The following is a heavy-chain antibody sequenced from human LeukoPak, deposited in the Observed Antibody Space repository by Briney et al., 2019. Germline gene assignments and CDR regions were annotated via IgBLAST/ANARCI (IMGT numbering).Heavy chain of an antibody. V-gene: IGHV1-46*01. CDR3: ARVGWELFDY. Sequence: ASVKVSCKASGYTFTNYYIHWVRQAPGQGLECMGIINPSGGSTSYAQKFQGRVTMTRDTSTTTVYMELSSLRSEDTAVYYCARVGWELFDYWGQGTLVTVSS. CDR1: GYTFTNYY. J-gene: IGHJ4*02. CDR2: INPSGGST. D-gene: IGHD1-26*01.